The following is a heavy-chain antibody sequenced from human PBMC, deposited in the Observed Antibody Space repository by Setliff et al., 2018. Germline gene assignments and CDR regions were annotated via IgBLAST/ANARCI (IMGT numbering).Heavy chain of an antibody. CDR1: GYTFTNYG. V-gene: IGHV1-18*01. J-gene: IGHJ4*02. CDR2: ISTYNGHT. Sequence: ASVKVSCKASGYTFTNYGFSWVRQAPGQGLEWMGWISTYNGHTNYAQKLQGRVTLTTDTATSTAYMELRSLRSGDTAVYYCARAPRGPLSVVLALDYWGQGTLVTVSS. D-gene: IGHD2-21*01. CDR3: ARAPRGPLSVVLALDY.